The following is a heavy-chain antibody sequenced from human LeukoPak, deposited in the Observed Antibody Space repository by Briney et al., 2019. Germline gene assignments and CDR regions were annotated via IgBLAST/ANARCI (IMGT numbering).Heavy chain of an antibody. D-gene: IGHD1-7*01. CDR2: MNPNSGNT. Sequence: ASVKVSCKASGYTFTSYDINWVRQATGQGLEWMGWMNPNSGNTGYAQKFQGRVTMTRYTSISTAYMELSSLRSEDTAVYYCARELRELLYYYYMDVWGKGTTVTVSS. V-gene: IGHV1-8*01. CDR3: ARELRELLYYYYMDV. J-gene: IGHJ6*03. CDR1: GYTFTSYD.